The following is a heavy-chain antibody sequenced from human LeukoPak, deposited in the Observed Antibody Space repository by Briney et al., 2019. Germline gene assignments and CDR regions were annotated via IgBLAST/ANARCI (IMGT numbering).Heavy chain of an antibody. D-gene: IGHD3-3*01. Sequence: GSLRLSCAASGFTFSSYAISWVRQAPGKGLEWVSAISGSGGSTYYADSVKGRFTISRDNSKNTLYLQMNSLRAEDTAVYYCAKDVDGLEWLLPFDYWGQGTLVTVSS. J-gene: IGHJ4*02. V-gene: IGHV3-23*01. CDR3: AKDVDGLEWLLPFDY. CDR2: ISGSGGST. CDR1: GFTFSSYA.